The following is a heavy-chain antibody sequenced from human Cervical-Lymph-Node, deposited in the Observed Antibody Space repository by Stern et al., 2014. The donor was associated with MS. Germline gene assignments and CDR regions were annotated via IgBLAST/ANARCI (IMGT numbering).Heavy chain of an antibody. J-gene: IGHJ5*02. V-gene: IGHV1-3*04. Sequence: QLVQSGAEVKKPGASVKVSCKASGYTFTSYAIHWVRQAPGQRLEWKGRINTANGYTFYSEKFQGRVTFTRDTSANTAYMELFSLTSEDTTVYYCGRGQQSFDPWGQGTLVTVSA. CDR1: GYTFTSYA. D-gene: IGHD6-13*01. CDR3: GRGQQSFDP. CDR2: INTANGYT.